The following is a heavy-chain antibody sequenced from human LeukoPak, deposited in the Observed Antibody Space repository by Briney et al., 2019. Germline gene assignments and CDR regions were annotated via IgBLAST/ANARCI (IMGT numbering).Heavy chain of an antibody. CDR2: IYYSGST. J-gene: IGHJ4*02. CDR1: GGSISSYY. Sequence: SETLSLTCTVSGGSISSYYWSWIRQPPGKGLEWIGYIYYSGSTNYNPSLKSRVTISVDTSKNQFSLKLSSVTAADTAVYYCARGSQWLFSFDYWGQGTLVTVSS. V-gene: IGHV4-59*01. D-gene: IGHD6-19*01. CDR3: ARGSQWLFSFDY.